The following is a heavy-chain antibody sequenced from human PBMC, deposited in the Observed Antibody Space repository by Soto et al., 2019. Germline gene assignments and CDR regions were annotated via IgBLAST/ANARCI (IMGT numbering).Heavy chain of an antibody. CDR3: ARHLFSSGWYKVYYYGMDV. J-gene: IGHJ6*02. Sequence: GESLKISCKGSGYSFTSYWISWVRQMPGKGLEWMGRIDPSDSYTNYSPSFQGHVTISADKSISTAYLQWSSLKASDTAMYYCARHLFSSGWYKVYYYGMDVWGQGTTVTVSS. CDR2: IDPSDSYT. D-gene: IGHD6-19*01. CDR1: GYSFTSYW. V-gene: IGHV5-10-1*01.